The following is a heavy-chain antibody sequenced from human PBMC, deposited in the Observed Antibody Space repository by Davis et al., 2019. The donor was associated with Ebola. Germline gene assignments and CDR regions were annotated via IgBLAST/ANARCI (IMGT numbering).Heavy chain of an antibody. CDR1: GYLFIGYY. D-gene: IGHD3-16*02. CDR2: ISAYNGNT. J-gene: IGHJ4*02. V-gene: IGHV1-18*04. Sequence: ASVKVSCKTSGYLFIGYYMHWVRQAPGQGLEWMGWISAYNGNTNYAQKLQGRVTMTTDTSTSTAYMELRSLRSDDTAVYYCARAPYYDYIWGSYRKKYYFDYWGQGTLVTVSS. CDR3: ARAPYYDYIWGSYRKKYYFDY.